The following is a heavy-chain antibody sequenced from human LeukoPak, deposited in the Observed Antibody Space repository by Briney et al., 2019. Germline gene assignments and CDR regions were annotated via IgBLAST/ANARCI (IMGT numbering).Heavy chain of an antibody. V-gene: IGHV1-18*01. CDR2: ISAYNGNT. J-gene: IGHJ6*02. CDR3: ARDLRGRYNWNSVPMDV. Sequence: ASVKVSCKASGYTFTSYGISWVRQAPGQGLEWMGWISAYNGNTNYAQKLQGRVTMTTDTSTSTAYMELRSLRSDDTAVYYCARDLRGRYNWNSVPMDVWGQGTTVTVS. D-gene: IGHD1-7*01. CDR1: GYTFTSYG.